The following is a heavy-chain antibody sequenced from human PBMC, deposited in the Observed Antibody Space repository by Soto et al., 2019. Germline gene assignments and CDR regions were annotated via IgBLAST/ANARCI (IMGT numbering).Heavy chain of an antibody. V-gene: IGHV3-23*01. J-gene: IGHJ6*02. D-gene: IGHD3-9*01. CDR1: GFTFTIYA. CDR3: AKDMGYDILTGSSLYYGIDV. CDR2: ISGSGGST. Sequence: GESLKISCAASGFTFTIYAMSWVRQAPGKGLEWVSSISGSGGSTYYADSVKGRFTMSRDNSKNTLYLQMNSLRAEDTAVYYCAKDMGYDILTGSSLYYGIDVWGQGTAVTVSS.